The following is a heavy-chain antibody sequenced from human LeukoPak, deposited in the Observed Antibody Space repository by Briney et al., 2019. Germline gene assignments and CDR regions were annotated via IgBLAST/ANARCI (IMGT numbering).Heavy chain of an antibody. D-gene: IGHD2-2*01. V-gene: IGHV1-2*02. CDR1: GYTFTGYY. J-gene: IGHJ6*02. Sequence: GASVKVSCKASGYTFTGYYMHWVRQAPGQGLEWMGWINPNSGGTNYAQKFQGRVTMTRDTSISTAYMELSRLRSDDTAVYYCARGRGIVVVPAAPDVWGQGTTVTVSS. CDR2: INPNSGGT. CDR3: ARGRGIVVVPAAPDV.